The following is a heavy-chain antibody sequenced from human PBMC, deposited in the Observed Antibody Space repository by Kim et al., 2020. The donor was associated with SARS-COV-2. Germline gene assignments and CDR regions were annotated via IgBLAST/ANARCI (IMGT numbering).Heavy chain of an antibody. CDR3: AADGPSGSYPLDY. J-gene: IGHJ4*02. CDR1: GFTFTSSA. Sequence: SVKVSCKASGFTFTSSAVQWVRQARGQRLERIGWIVVGSGNTNYAQKFQERVTITRDMSTSTAYMELSSLRSEDTAVYYCAADGPSGSYPLDYWGQGTLVTVSS. D-gene: IGHD1-26*01. CDR2: IVVGSGNT. V-gene: IGHV1-58*01.